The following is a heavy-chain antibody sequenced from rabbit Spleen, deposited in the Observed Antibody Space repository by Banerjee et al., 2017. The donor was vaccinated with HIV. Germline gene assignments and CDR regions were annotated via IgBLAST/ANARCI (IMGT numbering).Heavy chain of an antibody. CDR3: ARGYDEYGDYFNL. D-gene: IGHD2-1*01. CDR1: GFDFSTYY. CDR2: IDPVFGST. V-gene: IGHV1S7*01. J-gene: IGHJ4*01. Sequence: QLKESGGGLVQPGGSLTLSCKASGFDFSTYYMTWVRQAPGKGLEWIGYIDPVFGSTYYANWVNGRFTISSHNAQNTLSLQLNSLTAADTAIYFCARGYDEYGDYFNLWGQGTLVTVS.